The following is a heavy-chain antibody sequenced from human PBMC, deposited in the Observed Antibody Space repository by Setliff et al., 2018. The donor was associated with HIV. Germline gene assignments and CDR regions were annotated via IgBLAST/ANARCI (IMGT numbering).Heavy chain of an antibody. CDR3: ARGKNGTSRGSFDP. CDR1: GEFFSDHY. CDR2: ISQTGNT. V-gene: IGHV4-34*01. D-gene: IGHD1-1*01. Sequence: SETLSLTCAVYGEFFSDHYWNWIRQPPGKGLEWLGEISQTGNTNYNPSLKSRVTISVDTSNKHFSLKLNSVTAADTAVYYCARGKNGTSRGSFDPWGQGTQVTVSS. J-gene: IGHJ5*02.